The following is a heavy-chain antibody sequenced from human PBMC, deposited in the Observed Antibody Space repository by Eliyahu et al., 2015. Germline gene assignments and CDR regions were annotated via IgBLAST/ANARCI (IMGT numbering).Heavy chain of an antibody. CDR1: GFTFEXYA. CDR3: ATAITVGYGGHIVN. Sequence: EVQLVESGGGLVQSGXSLRLSCAASGFTFEXYAMHWVRQAPGKGLEWVSGITWNSGGIGYADSVKGRFTISRDNAKSSLYLVINSLRPEDTAFYYCATAITVGYGGHIVNWGQGTLVTVSS. J-gene: IGHJ4*02. V-gene: IGHV3-9*01. CDR2: ITWNSGGI. D-gene: IGHD2-21*01.